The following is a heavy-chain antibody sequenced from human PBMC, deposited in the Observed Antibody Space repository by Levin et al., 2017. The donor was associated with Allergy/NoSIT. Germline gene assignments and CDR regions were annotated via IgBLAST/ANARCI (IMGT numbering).Heavy chain of an antibody. CDR1: GFTFSSYW. V-gene: IGHV3-7*01. Sequence: QSGGSLRLSCAASGFTFSSYWMSWVRQAPGKGLEWVANIQQDGSAKFYVDSVKGRFTISRDNAKNSLYLQMNSLRVEDTALYYCARARGETNPPGSGWYGDHYMDVWGKGTTVTVSS. CDR3: ARARGETNPPGSGWYGDHYMDV. J-gene: IGHJ6*03. D-gene: IGHD6-19*01. CDR2: IQQDGSAK.